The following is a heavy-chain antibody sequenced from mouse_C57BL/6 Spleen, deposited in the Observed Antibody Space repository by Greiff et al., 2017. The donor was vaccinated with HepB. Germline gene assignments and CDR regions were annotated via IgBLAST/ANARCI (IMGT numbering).Heavy chain of an antibody. CDR1: GYSITSGYY. Sequence: ESGPGLVKPSQSLSLTCSVTGYSITSGYYWNWIRQFPGNKLEWMGYISYDGSNNYNPSLKNRISITRDTSKNQFFLKLNSVTTEDTATYYCASLYYDYDAWFAYWGQGTLVTVSA. D-gene: IGHD2-4*01. J-gene: IGHJ3*01. CDR3: ASLYYDYDAWFAY. CDR2: ISYDGSN. V-gene: IGHV3-6*01.